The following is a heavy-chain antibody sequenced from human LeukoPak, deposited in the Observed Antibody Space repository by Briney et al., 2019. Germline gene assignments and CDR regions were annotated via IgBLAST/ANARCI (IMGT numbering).Heavy chain of an antibody. CDR3: TTDGEPRGY. CDR2: IKSKTDGGTT. J-gene: IGHJ4*02. Sequence: GGSLRLSCAASGFTFSNAWMSWVRQAPGKGLEWVSRIKSKTDGGTTDYAAPVKGRFTISRDDSKNTLYLQMNSLKTEDTAVYYCTTDGEPRGYWGQGTLVTVSS. D-gene: IGHD2-21*01. CDR1: GFTFSNAW. V-gene: IGHV3-15*01.